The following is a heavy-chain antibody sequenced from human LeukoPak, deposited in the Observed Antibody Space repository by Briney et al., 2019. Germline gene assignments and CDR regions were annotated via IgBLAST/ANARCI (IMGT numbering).Heavy chain of an antibody. CDR1: GFTFSSYA. CDR2: ISGSGGST. D-gene: IGHD3-22*01. CDR3: AKGPKGGTMIVVVITTGRFDP. V-gene: IGHV3-23*01. Sequence: QPGGSLRLSCAASGFTFSSYAMSWVRQAPGKGLEWVSAISGSGGSTYYADSVKGRFTISRDNSKNTLYLQMNSLRAEDTAVYYCAKGPKGGTMIVVVITTGRFDPWGQGTPCTVSS. J-gene: IGHJ5*02.